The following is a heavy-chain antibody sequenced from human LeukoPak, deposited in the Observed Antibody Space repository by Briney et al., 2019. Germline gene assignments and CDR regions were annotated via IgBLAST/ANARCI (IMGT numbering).Heavy chain of an antibody. CDR1: GGYISSYY. CDR2: VYYSGST. CDR3: ARSELLWFGGVNSGFDY. J-gene: IGHJ4*02. V-gene: IGHV4-59*01. Sequence: PSETLSLTCTVSGGYISSYYWSWIRQPPGKGLEWIGYVYYSGSTNYNPSLKSRVTISVDTSENQFSLKLSSVTAADTAVYYCARSELLWFGGVNSGFDYWGQGTLVTVSS. D-gene: IGHD3-10*01.